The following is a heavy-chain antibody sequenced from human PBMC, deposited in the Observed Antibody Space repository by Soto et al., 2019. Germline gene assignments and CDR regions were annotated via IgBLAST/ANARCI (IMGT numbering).Heavy chain of an antibody. Sequence: GGSLRLSCAVSGLNVINAGMNWGRQAPVKGLEWGGRLKGTPEGGSVHYAAPVKGRFIISRDVSKRRRYLEMKSLRSEDTAVYYCATDPAPWQLQMGGQGT. D-gene: IGHD2-15*01. CDR3: ATDPAPWQLQM. CDR2: LKGTPEGGSV. CDR1: GLNVINAG. J-gene: IGHJ1*01. V-gene: IGHV3-15*07.